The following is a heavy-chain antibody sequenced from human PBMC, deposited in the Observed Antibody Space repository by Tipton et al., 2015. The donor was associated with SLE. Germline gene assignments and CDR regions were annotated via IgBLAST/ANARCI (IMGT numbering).Heavy chain of an antibody. Sequence: TLSLTCTVSGGSISSNDYYWAWIRQAPGKGLEWIGRICCGGSTKYNPSLDSRVSLSVDASKDQFSLKLSSVTAADTAVYYCARVKSIFGVVIIDYWGQGTLVTVSS. J-gene: IGHJ4*02. CDR3: ARVKSIFGVVIIDY. CDR2: ICCGGST. CDR1: GGSISSNDYY. D-gene: IGHD3-3*01. V-gene: IGHV4-39*07.